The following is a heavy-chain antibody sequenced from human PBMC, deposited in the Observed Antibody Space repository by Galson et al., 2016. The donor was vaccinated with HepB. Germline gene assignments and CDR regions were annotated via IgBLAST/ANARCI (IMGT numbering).Heavy chain of an antibody. Sequence: SLRLSCAASGFSFTNAWVNWVRQAPGKGLEWVARIKSNSDGGTRDYAAPVRARFVISRDDSNNTLHQEMHGLTAEDTAVYYCVTGPFDYWGQGTLVVVS. CDR3: VTGPFDY. V-gene: IGHV3-15*01. CDR1: GFSFTNAW. CDR2: IKSNSDGGTR. J-gene: IGHJ4*02.